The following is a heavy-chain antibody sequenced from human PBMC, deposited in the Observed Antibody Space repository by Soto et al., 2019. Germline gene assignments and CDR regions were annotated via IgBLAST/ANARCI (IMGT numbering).Heavy chain of an antibody. Sequence: QPGGSLRLSCAASGFTFENYAMHWVRQAPGKGLEWVSGISWNSGIIGYADSVKGRFTISRDNAKNSLYLQMNSLRAEDTAFYYCAKDKLYSNYEYYFDNWGRGTQVTVSS. CDR3: AKDKLYSNYEYYFDN. CDR2: ISWNSGII. J-gene: IGHJ4*02. D-gene: IGHD4-4*01. CDR1: GFTFENYA. V-gene: IGHV3-9*01.